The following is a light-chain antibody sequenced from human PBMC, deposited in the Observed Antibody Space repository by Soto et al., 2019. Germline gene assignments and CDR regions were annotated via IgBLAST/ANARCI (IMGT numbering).Light chain of an antibody. V-gene: IGKV3-20*01. Sequence: ELELPQSPGTLSLSPGARATLSCRASQSVSNNYLAWYKQKPGQAPRLLIYGASNRATGIPDRFSGSGSGTDFTLTVSRLEPEDFAVYYCQQYGSSGTFGQGTKVDI. CDR2: GAS. CDR1: QSVSNNY. CDR3: QQYGSSGT. J-gene: IGKJ1*01.